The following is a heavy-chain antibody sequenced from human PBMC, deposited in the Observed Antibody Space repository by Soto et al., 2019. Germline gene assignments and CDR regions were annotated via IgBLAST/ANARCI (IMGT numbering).Heavy chain of an antibody. D-gene: IGHD3-10*01. J-gene: IGHJ4*02. CDR2: ISSSSSTI. V-gene: IGHV3-48*01. CDR1: GFTFSSYS. Sequence: GGSLRLSCAASGFTFSSYSMNWVRQAPGKGLEWVSYISSSSSTIYYADSVKGRFTISRDNSKNTLYLQMNSLRAEDTAVYYCAKDMTPVRGAVSFDYWGQGTLVTVSS. CDR3: AKDMTPVRGAVSFDY.